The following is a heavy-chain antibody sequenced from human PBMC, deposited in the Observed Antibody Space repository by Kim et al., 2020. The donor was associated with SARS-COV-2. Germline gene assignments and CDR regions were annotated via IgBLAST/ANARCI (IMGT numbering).Heavy chain of an antibody. CDR3: ARHPGSYHYGMDV. CDR2: IYYNGNT. V-gene: IGHV4-61*05. Sequence: SETLSLTCSVSGGSISISTYYWSWIRQPPGKGLEWIGHIYYNGNTNYNPPLKSRVTMSVDTSKNQFSLTLNSVTAADTAVYYCARHPGSYHYGMDVWGQGTPATVSS. J-gene: IGHJ6*02. CDR1: GGSISISTYY. D-gene: IGHD3-10*01.